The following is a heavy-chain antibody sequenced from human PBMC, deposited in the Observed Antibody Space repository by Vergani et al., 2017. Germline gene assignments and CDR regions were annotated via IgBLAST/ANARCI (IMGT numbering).Heavy chain of an antibody. D-gene: IGHD6-19*01. CDR2: ISYDGSNK. Sequence: QVQLVESGGGVVQPGRSLRLSCAASGFTFSSYGMHWVRQAPGKGLEWVAVISYDGSNKYYADSVKGRFTISRDNSKNTLDLQMNSLRAEDTAVYYCAKDSYSSGWQFYYYYGMDVWGQGTTVTVSS. CDR3: AKDSYSSGWQFYYYYGMDV. CDR1: GFTFSSYG. V-gene: IGHV3-30*18. J-gene: IGHJ6*02.